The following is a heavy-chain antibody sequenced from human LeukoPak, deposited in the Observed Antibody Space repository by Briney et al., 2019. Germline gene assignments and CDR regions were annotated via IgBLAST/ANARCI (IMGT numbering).Heavy chain of an antibody. V-gene: IGHV4-34*01. CDR3: ARGRSFSGGDCPIRRKYFQH. CDR2: INHSGST. Sequence: SETLSLTCAVYGGSFSGYYWSWIRQPPGKGLEWIGEINHSGSTNYNPSLKSRVTISVDTSKNQFSLKLSSVTAADTAVYYCARGRSFSGGDCPIRRKYFQHWGQGTLVTVSS. J-gene: IGHJ1*01. D-gene: IGHD2-21*02. CDR1: GGSFSGYY.